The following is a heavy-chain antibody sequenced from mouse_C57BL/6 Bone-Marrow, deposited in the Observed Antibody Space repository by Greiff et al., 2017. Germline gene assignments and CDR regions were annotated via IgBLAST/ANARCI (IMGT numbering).Heavy chain of an antibody. J-gene: IGHJ3*01. CDR1: GYSITSGYY. CDR3: ARGEGPRVSY. CDR2: ISYDGSN. V-gene: IGHV3-6*01. Sequence: EVQLQQSGPGLVQPSQSLSLTCSVTGYSITSGYYWNWLRQFPGNKLEWMGYISYDGSNNYNPSLKNRISITRDTSKNQFVLKLNSVTTEDTATYYCARGEGPRVSYWSQGTLVTVSA.